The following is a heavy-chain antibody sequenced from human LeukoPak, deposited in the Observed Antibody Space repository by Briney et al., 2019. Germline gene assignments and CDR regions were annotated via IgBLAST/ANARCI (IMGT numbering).Heavy chain of an antibody. V-gene: IGHV3-21*01. Sequence: AGGSLRLSCAAFGFTFSYYTMSWVRQAPGKGLEWVSSISSTGSSIYYADSVKGRFTISRDNAKNSLYLQMSSLRVEDTAVYYCARDDVAWNDVHWFDPWGQGTLVTVSS. D-gene: IGHD1-1*01. J-gene: IGHJ5*02. CDR3: ARDDVAWNDVHWFDP. CDR2: ISSTGSSI. CDR1: GFTFSYYT.